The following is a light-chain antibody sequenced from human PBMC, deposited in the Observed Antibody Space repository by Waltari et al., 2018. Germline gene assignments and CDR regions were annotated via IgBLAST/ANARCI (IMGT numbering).Light chain of an antibody. CDR1: ALPNKY. CDR3: QSADTSGNYV. V-gene: IGLV3-25*03. J-gene: IGLJ1*01. CDR2: KDT. Sequence: SYELTQTPSVSASPGQTARITCSGDALPNKYAYWYQQKPGQAPVVVIYKDTQRPSGIPARFSGSTSGTTVTLTISGVQAEDEADYYCQSADTSGNYVFGPGTKVTVV.